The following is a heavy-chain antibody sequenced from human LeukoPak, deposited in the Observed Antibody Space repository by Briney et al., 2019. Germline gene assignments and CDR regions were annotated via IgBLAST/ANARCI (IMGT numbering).Heavy chain of an antibody. CDR3: ARVFPRSHPDY. CDR1: GGSISSGGYY. V-gene: IGHV4-30-2*01. Sequence: SQTLSLTCTVSGGSISSGGYYWSWIRQPPGKGLEWIGYIYHSGSTYYNPSLKSRVTISVDRSKNQFSLKLSSVTAADTAVYYCARVFPRSHPDYWGQGTLVTVSP. CDR2: IYHSGST. D-gene: IGHD3-3*01. J-gene: IGHJ4*02.